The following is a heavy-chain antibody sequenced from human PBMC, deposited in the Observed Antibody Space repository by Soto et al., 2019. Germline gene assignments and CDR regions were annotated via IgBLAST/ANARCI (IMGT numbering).Heavy chain of an antibody. V-gene: IGHV1-2*04. J-gene: IGHJ4*02. CDR3: ARGLRTSIVSSTSKDFDY. CDR1: GYSFTVYY. Sequence: ASVKVSCKASGYSFTVYYMHLVRQAPGQGLEWMGWINPNSGGTNYAQKFQGWVTMTRDTSISTAYMELSRLRSDDTAVYYCARGLRTSIVSSTSKDFDYWGQGTLVTVSS. D-gene: IGHD2-2*01. CDR2: INPNSGGT.